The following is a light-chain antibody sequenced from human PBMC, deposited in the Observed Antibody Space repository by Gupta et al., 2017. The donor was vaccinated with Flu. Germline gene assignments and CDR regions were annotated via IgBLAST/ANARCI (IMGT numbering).Light chain of an antibody. CDR1: NSNIGNNA. CDR3: DAWDDSLNGHYV. CDR2: SNN. Sequence: TISCSRSNSNIGNNAVNGYHQHPGAAPNLLIYSNNQRRAGGPDRFSGSKSGTSAALAISGLQAEDEADYYCDAWDDSLNGHYVFGTGTKFTAL. J-gene: IGLJ1*01. V-gene: IGLV1-44*01.